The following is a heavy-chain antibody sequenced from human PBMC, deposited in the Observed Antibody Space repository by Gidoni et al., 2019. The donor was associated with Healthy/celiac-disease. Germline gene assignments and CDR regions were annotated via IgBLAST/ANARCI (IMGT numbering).Heavy chain of an antibody. CDR3: ATDVLVPAAIELDY. V-gene: IGHV1-24*01. CDR1: GYTLTELS. D-gene: IGHD2-2*01. Sequence: QVQLVQSGAAVKKPGPSVKVSCKVSGYTLTELSMHWVRQAPGKGLEWMGGFDPEDGETIYAQKFQGRVTMTEETSTDTAYMELSSLRSEDTAVYYCATDVLVPAAIELDYWGQGTLVTVSS. CDR2: FDPEDGET. J-gene: IGHJ4*02.